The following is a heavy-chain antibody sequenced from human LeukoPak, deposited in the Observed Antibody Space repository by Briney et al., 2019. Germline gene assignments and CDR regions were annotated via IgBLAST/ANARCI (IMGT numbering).Heavy chain of an antibody. Sequence: PGRSLRLSCAASGFTFDDYAMHWVRQAPGKGLEWVSGISWNSGSIGYADSVKGRFTISGDNAKNSLYLQMNSLRAEDTALYYCAKDRSPGYSSGWRLGYYYYGMDVWGQGTTVTVSS. V-gene: IGHV3-9*01. J-gene: IGHJ6*02. CDR2: ISWNSGSI. CDR3: AKDRSPGYSSGWRLGYYYYGMDV. D-gene: IGHD6-19*01. CDR1: GFTFDDYA.